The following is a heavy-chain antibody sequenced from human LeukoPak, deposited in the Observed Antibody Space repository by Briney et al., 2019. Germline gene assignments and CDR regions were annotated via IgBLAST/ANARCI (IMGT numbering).Heavy chain of an antibody. Sequence: GGSLRLSCAASGFTFSSYGMHWARQAPGKGLEWVAFIRYDGSNKYYADSVKGRFTISRDNSKNTLYLQMNSLRAEDTAVYYCAKDLYSNYVGHFDYWGQGTLVTVSS. CDR1: GFTFSSYG. V-gene: IGHV3-30*02. J-gene: IGHJ4*02. D-gene: IGHD4-11*01. CDR2: IRYDGSNK. CDR3: AKDLYSNYVGHFDY.